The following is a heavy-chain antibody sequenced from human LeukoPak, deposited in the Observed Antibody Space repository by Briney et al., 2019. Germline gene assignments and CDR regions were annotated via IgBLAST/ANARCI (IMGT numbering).Heavy chain of an antibody. CDR3: AKASNRLIAAAGYNWFDP. J-gene: IGHJ5*02. CDR1: GFTFSTYA. D-gene: IGHD6-13*01. CDR2: ISYDGSNK. V-gene: IGHV3-30-3*01. Sequence: PGGSLRLSCAASGFTFSTYAMHWIRQAPGKGLEWVALISYDGSNKYYADSVKGRFTISRDNSKNTLYLQMNSLRAEDTAVYYCAKASNRLIAAAGYNWFDPWGQGALVTVSS.